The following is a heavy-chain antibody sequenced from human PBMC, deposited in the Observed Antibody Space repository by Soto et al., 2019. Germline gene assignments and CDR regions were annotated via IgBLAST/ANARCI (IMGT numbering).Heavy chain of an antibody. V-gene: IGHV1-69*01. CDR2: IIRIFHTS. Sequence: QVQLVQSGAEVKKPGSSVKVSCKASGGTFSSYAFSWVRQAPGQGLEWMGGIIRIFHTSTYAQNFKGRVTITADESTITAYMELINLRSDDTAVYYCVHRRDGYNSAFFDYWGQGTLVTVSS. CDR1: GGTFSSYA. D-gene: IGHD5-12*01. CDR3: VHRRDGYNSAFFDY. J-gene: IGHJ4*02.